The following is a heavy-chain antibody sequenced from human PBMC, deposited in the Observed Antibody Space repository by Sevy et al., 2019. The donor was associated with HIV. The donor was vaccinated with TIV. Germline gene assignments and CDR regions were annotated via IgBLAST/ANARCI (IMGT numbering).Heavy chain of an antibody. Sequence: ASVKVSCKASGYTFTGYYMHWVRQAPGQGLEWMGRINPNSGGTNYAQKFQGRVTMTRDTSISTAYMELSRLRSDDTAVYYCARVVSAYQTIKSKNWFDPWGQGTLVTVSS. J-gene: IGHJ5*02. V-gene: IGHV1-2*06. CDR3: ARVVSAYQTIKSKNWFDP. D-gene: IGHD2-2*01. CDR2: INPNSGGT. CDR1: GYTFTGYY.